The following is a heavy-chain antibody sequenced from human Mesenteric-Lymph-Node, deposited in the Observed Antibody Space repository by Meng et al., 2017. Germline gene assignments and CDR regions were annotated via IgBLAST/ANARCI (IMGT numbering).Heavy chain of an antibody. J-gene: IGHJ4*02. CDR1: GCSMSSTNW. Sequence: EQLEEGGPGLVTPSGTLPPTSAVSGCSMSSTNWWSWVRQPPGKGLEWIGDIYHSGSTNYNPSLKSRVSISVDKSKNQFSLKLSSVTAADTAVYYCARADKVRFDYWGQGTLVTVSS. CDR2: IYHSGST. CDR3: ARADKVRFDY. V-gene: IGHV4-4*02.